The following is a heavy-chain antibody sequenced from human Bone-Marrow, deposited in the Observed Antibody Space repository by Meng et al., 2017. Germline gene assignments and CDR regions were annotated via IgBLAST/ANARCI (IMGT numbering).Heavy chain of an antibody. V-gene: IGHV3-73*01. CDR3: TIYTSSHI. CDR2: IETKPNSYAT. D-gene: IGHD2-15*01. Sequence: GESLKISCAVSGVSFSGSDIHWVRQASGKGLEWVGRIETKPNSYATSYAASVRGRFTISRDDSKNTAYLQMNSLKTKDTALYYCTIYTSSHIWGQGTMVTVSS. CDR1: GVSFSGSD. J-gene: IGHJ3*02.